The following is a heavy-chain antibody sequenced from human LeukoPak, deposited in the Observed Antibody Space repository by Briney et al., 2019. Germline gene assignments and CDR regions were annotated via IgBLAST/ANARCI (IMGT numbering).Heavy chain of an antibody. CDR3: ARGRRDIVVVPAASNWFDP. CDR2: INHSGST. D-gene: IGHD2-2*01. V-gene: IGHV4-34*01. J-gene: IGHJ5*02. CDR1: GGSFSGYY. Sequence: SETPSLTCAVYGGSFSGYYWSWIRQPPGKGLEWIGEINHSGSTNYNPSLKSRVTISVDTSKNQFSLKLSSVTAADTAVYYCARGRRDIVVVPAASNWFDPWGQGTLVTVSS.